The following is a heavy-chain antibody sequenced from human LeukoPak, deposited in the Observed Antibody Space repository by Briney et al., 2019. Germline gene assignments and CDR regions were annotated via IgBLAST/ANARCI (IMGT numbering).Heavy chain of an antibody. V-gene: IGHV4-39*01. D-gene: IGHD3-9*01. J-gene: IGHJ4*02. Sequence: SETLSLTCTVSGASLSNTDFHWGWIRQPPGKGLQWIGNIYYSGSTYYNPSLSSRVTMSVDTSKNQFSLKMTSVTAADTAVYYCARLTKGRYFDYIFDYWGQGTLFTVST. CDR1: GASLSNTDFH. CDR2: IYYSGST. CDR3: ARLTKGRYFDYIFDY.